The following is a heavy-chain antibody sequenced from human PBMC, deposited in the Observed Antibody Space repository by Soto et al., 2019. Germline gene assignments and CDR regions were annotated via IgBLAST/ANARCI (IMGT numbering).Heavy chain of an antibody. D-gene: IGHD2-15*01. CDR1: GYTFAGYY. CDR2: INPNSGGT. Sequence: ASVKVSCKASGYTFAGYYMHWVRQAPGQGLEWMGWINPNSGGTNYAQKFQGWVTMTRDTSISTAYMELSRLRSDDTAVYYCARAPYCSGGSCYNGNWFDPWGQGTLVTVSS. CDR3: ARAPYCSGGSCYNGNWFDP. J-gene: IGHJ5*02. V-gene: IGHV1-2*04.